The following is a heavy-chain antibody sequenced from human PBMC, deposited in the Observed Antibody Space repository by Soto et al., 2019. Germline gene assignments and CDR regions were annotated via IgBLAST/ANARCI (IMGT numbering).Heavy chain of an antibody. V-gene: IGHV3-48*04. CDR3: ARDWGDYLFFDY. J-gene: IGHJ4*02. D-gene: IGHD3-16*01. CDR2: ISSRSDTL. Sequence: PGGSLRLSCEGSGFTFSAYAMNWVRQAPGKGLEWVSYISSRSDTLYYADSVKGRFTISRDNAKNSLYLQMNSLRAEDTAVYYCARDWGDYLFFDYWGQGTLVTVS. CDR1: GFTFSAYA.